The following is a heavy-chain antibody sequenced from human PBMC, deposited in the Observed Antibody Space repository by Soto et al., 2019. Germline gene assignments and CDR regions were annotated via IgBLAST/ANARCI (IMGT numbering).Heavy chain of an antibody. CDR1: GYTFTSYG. V-gene: IGHV1-18*01. CDR2: ISAYNGNT. J-gene: IGHJ6*02. CDR3: AGEGRGGGYDYYYGMDV. D-gene: IGHD2-15*01. Sequence: QVQLVQSGAEVKKPGASVKVSCKASGYTFTSYGISWVRQAPGQGLEWMGWISAYNGNTNYAQKLQGRVTMTTDTATSTAYMERRSLGSDDTAVYYCAGEGRGGGYDYYYGMDVWGQGTTVTVSS.